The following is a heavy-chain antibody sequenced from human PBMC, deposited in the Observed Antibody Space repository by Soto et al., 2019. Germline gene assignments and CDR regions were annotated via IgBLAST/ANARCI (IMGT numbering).Heavy chain of an antibody. Sequence: PXETLSLTCTVSGCSISSYYWSWIRQPPGKGLEWIGYIYYSGSTNYNPSLKSRVTISVDTSKNQFSLKLSSVTAADTAVYYCASARSGYSYDIDYWGQGTLVTVSS. V-gene: IGHV4-59*01. CDR1: GCSISSYY. J-gene: IGHJ4*02. CDR3: ASARSGYSYDIDY. D-gene: IGHD5-18*01. CDR2: IYYSGST.